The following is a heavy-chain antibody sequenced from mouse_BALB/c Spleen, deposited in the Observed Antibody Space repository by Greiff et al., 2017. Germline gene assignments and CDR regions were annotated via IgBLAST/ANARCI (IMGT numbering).Heavy chain of an antibody. J-gene: IGHJ2*01. CDR1: GYAFSSYW. V-gene: IGHV1-80*01. CDR3: ARDYVFDY. D-gene: IGHD1-1*02. Sequence: VQGVESGAELVRPGSSVKISCKASGYAFSSYWMNWVKQRPGQGLEWIGQIYPGDGDTNYNGKFKGKATLTADKSSSTAYMQLSSLTSEDSAVYFCARDYVFDYWGQGTTLTVSS. CDR2: IYPGDGDT.